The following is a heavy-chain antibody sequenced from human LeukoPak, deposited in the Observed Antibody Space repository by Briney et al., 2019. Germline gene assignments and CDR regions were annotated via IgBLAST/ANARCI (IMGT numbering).Heavy chain of an antibody. D-gene: IGHD4-17*01. CDR2: IKQDGSEK. CDR1: GFTFSSYL. CDR3: AREGNIRWLLTYYYYGMDV. V-gene: IGHV3-7*01. Sequence: GGSLRLSCAASGFTFSSYLMSWVRQAPGKGLEGVANIKQDGSEKYYVDSVKGRFTISRDNAKNSLYPQMNSLRAEDTAVYYCAREGNIRWLLTYYYYGMDVWGQGTTVTVSS. J-gene: IGHJ6*02.